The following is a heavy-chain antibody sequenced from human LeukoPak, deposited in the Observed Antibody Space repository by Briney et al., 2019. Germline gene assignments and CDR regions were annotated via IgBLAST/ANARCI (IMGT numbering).Heavy chain of an antibody. CDR3: ASGVRYSGSYIDY. D-gene: IGHD1-26*01. CDR2: ISSSSSYI. CDR1: GFTFSSYS. Sequence: PGGSLRLSYAASGFTFSSYSMNWVRQAPGKGLEWVSSISSSSSYIYYADSVKGRFTISRDNAKNSLYLQMDSLRAEDTAVYYCASGVRYSGSYIDYWGQGTLVTVSS. J-gene: IGHJ4*02. V-gene: IGHV3-21*01.